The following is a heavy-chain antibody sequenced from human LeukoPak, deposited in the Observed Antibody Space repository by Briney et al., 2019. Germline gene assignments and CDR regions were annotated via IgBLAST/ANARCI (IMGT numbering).Heavy chain of an antibody. CDR2: IYYSGST. Sequence: PSETLSLTCTVSGGSISSYYWSWIRQPPGKGLEWIGYIYYSGSTNYNPSLKSRVTISVDTSKNQFSLKLSSVTAADTAVYYCARERAAAGPGHWFDPWGQGTLVTVSS. CDR3: ARERAAAGPGHWFDP. D-gene: IGHD6-13*01. J-gene: IGHJ5*02. CDR1: GGSISSYY. V-gene: IGHV4-59*01.